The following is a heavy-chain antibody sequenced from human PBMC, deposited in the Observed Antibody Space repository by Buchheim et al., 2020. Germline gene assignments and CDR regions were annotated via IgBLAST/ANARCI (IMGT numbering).Heavy chain of an antibody. CDR3: VRVNSAWPYYFDY. Sequence: EVHLVESGGGLVQPGGSLRLSCAASGFNFSSYEMNWVRQAPGRGLEWVSYISSGGHTIFYADSVRGRFTISRDNAKNSLYLQMNTLRAEDTAVYYCVRVNSAWPYYFDYWGQGTL. J-gene: IGHJ4*02. CDR1: GFNFSSYE. CDR2: ISSGGHTI. V-gene: IGHV3-48*03. D-gene: IGHD6-19*01.